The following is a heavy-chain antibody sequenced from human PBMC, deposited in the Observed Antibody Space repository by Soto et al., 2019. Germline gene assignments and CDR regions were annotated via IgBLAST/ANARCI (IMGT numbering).Heavy chain of an antibody. Sequence: GGSLRLSCAASGFTFRNYGMNWVRQAPGKGLEWVAYIGYGRSTTYYADSVKGRFTISRDNAKNSLYLQMNSLRAEDTAVYYCARDPSSGSGWYYFDYWGQGTLVTVSS. V-gene: IGHV3-48*01. CDR2: IGYGRSTT. CDR3: ARDPSSGSGWYYFDY. CDR1: GFTFRNYG. J-gene: IGHJ4*02. D-gene: IGHD6-19*01.